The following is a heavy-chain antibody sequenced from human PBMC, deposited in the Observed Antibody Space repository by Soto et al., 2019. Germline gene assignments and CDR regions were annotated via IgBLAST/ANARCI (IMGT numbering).Heavy chain of an antibody. CDR2: IRPNDGHT. D-gene: IGHD4-4*01. CDR3: AIIGSGDYSDFDY. CDR1: GYMFTSYG. Sequence: QVQLIQSGTEVKRPGASVKASCKGLGYMFTSYGISWVRQAPGQGLEWMGWIRPNDGHTNYAEKFQDRVTMTRDTSTTTVYMDLRSLGSDDTAVYYCAIIGSGDYSDFDYWGQGTLITVSS. J-gene: IGHJ4*02. V-gene: IGHV1-18*01.